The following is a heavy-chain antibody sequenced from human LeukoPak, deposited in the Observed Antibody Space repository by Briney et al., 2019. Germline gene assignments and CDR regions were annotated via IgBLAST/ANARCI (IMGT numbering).Heavy chain of an antibody. Sequence: ASVKVSCKASGYTFTGYGISWVRQAPGQGLEWMGWISAYNGNTNYAQKLQGRVTMTTDTSTSTAYMELRSLRSDDTAVYYCARVDRIAVAGSYWGQGTLVTVSS. V-gene: IGHV1-18*01. CDR3: ARVDRIAVAGSY. J-gene: IGHJ4*02. CDR1: GYTFTGYG. CDR2: ISAYNGNT. D-gene: IGHD6-19*01.